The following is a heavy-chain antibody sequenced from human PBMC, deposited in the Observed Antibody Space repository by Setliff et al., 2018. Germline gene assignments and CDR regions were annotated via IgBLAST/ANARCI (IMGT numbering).Heavy chain of an antibody. CDR2: ISSSGRFE. CDR3: ARVAMGASCSGTSCQKYRFDY. Sequence: PGGSLRLSCVASAFTFSRYSMNWVRQAPGKGLEWVSSISSSGRFEFYADSVEGRFSISRDNAENSLYLQMNSMRTEDTAVYFCARVAMGASCSGTSCQKYRFDYWGQGTLVTVSS. J-gene: IGHJ4*02. CDR1: AFTFSRYS. V-gene: IGHV3-21*01. D-gene: IGHD2-2*01.